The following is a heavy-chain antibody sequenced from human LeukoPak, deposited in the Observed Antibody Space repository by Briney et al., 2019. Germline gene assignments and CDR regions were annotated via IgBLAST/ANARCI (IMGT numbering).Heavy chain of an antibody. D-gene: IGHD4-17*01. CDR2: IYYSGST. CDR1: GGSISSYY. CDR3: ASRTYGDYVRCFDY. V-gene: IGHV4-59*12. Sequence: KPSETLSLTCTVSGGSISSYYWSWIRQPPGKGLEWIGYIYYSGSTNYNPSLKSRVTISVDTSKNQFSLKLSSVTAADTAVYHCASRTYGDYVRCFDYWGQGTLVTVSS. J-gene: IGHJ4*02.